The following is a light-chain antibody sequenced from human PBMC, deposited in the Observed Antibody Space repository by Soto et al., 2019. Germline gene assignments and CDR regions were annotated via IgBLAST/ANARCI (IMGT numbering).Light chain of an antibody. Sequence: QSALTQPPSASGTPGQRVTISCSGSSSNIGSNTVNWYQQLPGTAPKLLIYSNNQRPSGVPDRFSGSKSGTSASLAISGLQSDDEADYYCAAWDDSPNWVFGGGTNLTVL. J-gene: IGLJ3*02. V-gene: IGLV1-44*01. CDR2: SNN. CDR1: SSNIGSNT. CDR3: AAWDDSPNWV.